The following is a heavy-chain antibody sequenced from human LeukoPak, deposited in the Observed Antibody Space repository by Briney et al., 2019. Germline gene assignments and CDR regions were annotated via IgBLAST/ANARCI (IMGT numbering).Heavy chain of an antibody. CDR1: GGSISSYY. Sequence: SETLSLTCTVSGGSISSYYWSWIRQPPGKGLEWIGYIYYSGSTNYNPSLKSRVTISVDTSKNQFSLKLSSVTAADTAVYYCARDPGLPYYYGSGQTGAFDIWGQGTMVTVSS. D-gene: IGHD3-10*01. CDR2: IYYSGST. J-gene: IGHJ3*02. CDR3: ARDPGLPYYYGSGQTGAFDI. V-gene: IGHV4-59*01.